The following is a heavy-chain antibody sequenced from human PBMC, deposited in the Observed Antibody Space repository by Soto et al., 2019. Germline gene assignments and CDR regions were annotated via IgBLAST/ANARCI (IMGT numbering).Heavy chain of an antibody. CDR1: GGTFSSYA. D-gene: IGHD5-12*01. Sequence: SVKVSCKASGGTFSSYAISWVRQAPGQGLEWMGGIIPIFGTANYAQKFQGRVTITADESTSTAYMELSSLRSEDTAVYYCARGYSGYDLENWFDTWGQGTLVTVS. CDR2: IIPIFGTA. CDR3: ARGYSGYDLENWFDT. J-gene: IGHJ5*02. V-gene: IGHV1-69*13.